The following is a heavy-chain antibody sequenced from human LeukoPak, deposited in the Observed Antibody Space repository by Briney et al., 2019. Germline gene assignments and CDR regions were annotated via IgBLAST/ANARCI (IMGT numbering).Heavy chain of an antibody. V-gene: IGHV4-4*07. D-gene: IGHD6-13*01. CDR1: GYSISNGYY. J-gene: IGHJ3*02. Sequence: SETLSLTCAVSGYSISNGYYWGWIRQPAGKGLEWIGRIYTSGSTNYNPSLKSRVTMSVDTSKNQFSLKLSSVTAADPAVYYCARDGLAAAGTPGAFDIWGQGTMVTVSS. CDR3: ARDGLAAAGTPGAFDI. CDR2: IYTSGST.